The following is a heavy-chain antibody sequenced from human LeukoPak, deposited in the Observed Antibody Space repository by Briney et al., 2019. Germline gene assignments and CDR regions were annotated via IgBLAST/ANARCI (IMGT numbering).Heavy chain of an antibody. D-gene: IGHD3-10*01. V-gene: IGHV4-4*02. CDR2: IYHRGRT. J-gene: IGHJ6*02. Sequence: NPSGTLSLTCAVPGGSISSSNWWSWARQPPGKGLEWTGEIYHRGRTNYNPSLKSPVTISVDKSKNQFSLKLSSVTAADTAVYYCARETNTYYYGSGSYSPYYYGMDVWGQGTTVTVSS. CDR1: GGSISSSNW. CDR3: ARETNTYYYGSGSYSPYYYGMDV.